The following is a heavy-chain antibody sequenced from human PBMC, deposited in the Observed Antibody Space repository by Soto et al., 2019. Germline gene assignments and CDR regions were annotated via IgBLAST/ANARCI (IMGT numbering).Heavy chain of an antibody. D-gene: IGHD3-22*01. J-gene: IGHJ4*02. CDR3: ARDVYSDSSGYYFDY. CDR1: GGPISPHY. CDR2: IDYSGST. Sequence: PSETLSLTCTVSGGPISPHYWSWIRQPPGKGLEWIGCIDYSGSTNYNPSLKSRVTISVDTSKNQFSLKLTSVTAADTAVYYCARDVYSDSSGYYFDYWGQGTLVTV. V-gene: IGHV4-59*11.